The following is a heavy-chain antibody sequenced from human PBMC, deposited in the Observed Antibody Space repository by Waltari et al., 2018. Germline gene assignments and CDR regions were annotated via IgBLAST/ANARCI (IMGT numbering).Heavy chain of an antibody. J-gene: IGHJ4*02. V-gene: IGHV4-39*01. CDR3: ARRGAVAGYDY. D-gene: IGHD6-19*01. CDR2: VYYRGIS. Sequence: QLQLQESGPGLVKPSETLSLTCTVSGGSISSSSYYWGWMRQPPGKGWECIGIVYYRGISYFSPSLTSRVPISFDTSKNLFSLKLSSVTAADTAVYYCARRGAVAGYDYWGQGTLVTVSS. CDR1: GGSISSSSYY.